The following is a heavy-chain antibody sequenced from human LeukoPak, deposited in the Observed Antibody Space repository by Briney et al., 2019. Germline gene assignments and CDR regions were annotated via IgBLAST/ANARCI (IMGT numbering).Heavy chain of an antibody. D-gene: IGHD3-10*01. Sequence: GGSLRLSCAASGFTFSSYAMSWVRQAPGKGLEWVSAISGSGGSTYYADSVKGRFTISRDNSKNTLYLQMNSLRAEDTAVYYCAPFRVRNWFAPWGQGTLVTVSS. J-gene: IGHJ5*02. CDR2: ISGSGGST. CDR1: GFTFSSYA. CDR3: APFRVRNWFAP. V-gene: IGHV3-23*01.